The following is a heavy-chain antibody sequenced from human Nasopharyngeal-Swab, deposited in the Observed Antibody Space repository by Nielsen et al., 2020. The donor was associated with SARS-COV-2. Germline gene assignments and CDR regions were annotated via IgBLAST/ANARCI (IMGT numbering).Heavy chain of an antibody. CDR1: GFIFSSYA. D-gene: IGHD2-21*01. J-gene: IGHJ6*02. V-gene: IGHV3-23*01. CDR3: AKAPYLRGLDV. CDR2: ISGSGDTT. Sequence: GSLKISCAASGFIFSSYAMCWVRQAPGKGLEWVSIISGSGDTTYYADSVKDRFTISRDNSKNTLYLQTNSLRVEDTAVYYCAKAPYLRGLDVWGQGTTVTVSS.